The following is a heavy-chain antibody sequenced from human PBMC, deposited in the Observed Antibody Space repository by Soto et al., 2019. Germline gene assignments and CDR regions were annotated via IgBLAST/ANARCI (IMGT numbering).Heavy chain of an antibody. Sequence: QVQLQQWGAGLLKPSETLSLTCAVYGGSFSGYYWSWIRQPPGKGLEWIGEINHSGSTNYNPSLKSRVTISGDTSKNQFSLKLSSVTAADTAVYYCARGPKGVRGVHDSPYYYYGMDVWGQGTTVTVSS. CDR3: ARGPKGVRGVHDSPYYYYGMDV. D-gene: IGHD3-10*01. CDR2: INHSGST. CDR1: GGSFSGYY. J-gene: IGHJ6*02. V-gene: IGHV4-34*01.